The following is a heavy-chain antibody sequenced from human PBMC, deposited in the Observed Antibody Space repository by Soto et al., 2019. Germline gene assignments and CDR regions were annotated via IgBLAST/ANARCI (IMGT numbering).Heavy chain of an antibody. CDR1: GYSFTSLG. CDR2: IRTYNGNS. V-gene: IGHV1-18*01. Sequence: QVQLVQSGAEVKKPGASVKVSCKASGYSFTSLGISWVRQAPGQGPEWMGWIRTYNGNSWYAENLQGRVTMTTDTSTSTVYMELRSLRFDDTAVYYWARGDYGDYWGQGTLITVSS. D-gene: IGHD3-16*01. J-gene: IGHJ4*02. CDR3: ARGDYGDY.